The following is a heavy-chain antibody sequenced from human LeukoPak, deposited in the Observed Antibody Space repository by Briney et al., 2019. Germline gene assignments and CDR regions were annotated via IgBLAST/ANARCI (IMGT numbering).Heavy chain of an antibody. CDR3: ARSLAIFGVVIKTYYMDV. CDR1: GGTFSSYA. J-gene: IGHJ6*03. Sequence: SVKVSCKASGGTFSSYAISWVRQAPGQGLEWMGGIIPTFGTANYAQKFQGRVTITADESTSTAYMELSSLRSEDTAVYYCARSLAIFGVVIKTYYMDVWGKGTTVTVSS. D-gene: IGHD3-3*01. CDR2: IIPTFGTA. V-gene: IGHV1-69*01.